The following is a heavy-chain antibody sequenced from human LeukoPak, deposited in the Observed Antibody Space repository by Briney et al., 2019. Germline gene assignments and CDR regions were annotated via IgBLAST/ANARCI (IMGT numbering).Heavy chain of an antibody. J-gene: IGHJ3*02. CDR2: IWYDGSNK. CDR3: ARGPSGTSDAFDI. D-gene: IGHD3/OR15-3a*01. V-gene: IGHV3-33*01. CDR1: GXTFGSYG. Sequence: GMSLRLSCAASGXTFGSYGVHWVRQAPCNGLEWVAVIWYDGSNKYYVDSVKGRFTISRDNSKNTLYLQMNSLRVEDTAVYYCARGPSGTSDAFDIWGRGTLVTVSS.